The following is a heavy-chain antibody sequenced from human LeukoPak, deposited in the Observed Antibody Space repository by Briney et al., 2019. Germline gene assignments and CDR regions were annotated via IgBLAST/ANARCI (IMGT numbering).Heavy chain of an antibody. Sequence: ASVKVSCKASGGTFSSYAISWVRQAPGQGLEWMGRIIPILGIANYAQKFQGRVTITADKSTSTAYMELSSLRSEDTAVYYCARNLRYYYDSSGYCDLWGQGTLVTVSS. CDR1: GGTFSSYA. D-gene: IGHD3-22*01. CDR3: ARNLRYYYDSSGYCDL. V-gene: IGHV1-69*04. CDR2: IIPILGIA. J-gene: IGHJ5*02.